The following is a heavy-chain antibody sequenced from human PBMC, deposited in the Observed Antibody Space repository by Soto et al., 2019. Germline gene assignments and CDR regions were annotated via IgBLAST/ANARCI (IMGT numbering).Heavy chain of an antibody. J-gene: IGHJ4*02. Sequence: PGESLKISCAASGFTFSSYAMSWVRQAPGKGLEWVSAISGSGGSTYYADSVKGRFTISRDNSKNTLYLQMNSLRAEDTAVYYCAKDLRHPDDYWGQGTLVTVSS. CDR1: GFTFSSYA. V-gene: IGHV3-23*01. CDR3: AKDLRHPDDY. CDR2: ISGSGGST.